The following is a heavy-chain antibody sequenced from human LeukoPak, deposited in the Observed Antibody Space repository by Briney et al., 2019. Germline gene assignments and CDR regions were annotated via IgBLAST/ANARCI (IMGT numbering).Heavy chain of an antibody. CDR2: MNPNSGNT. J-gene: IGHJ4*02. V-gene: IGHV1-8*01. Sequence: AASVKVSCKASGYTFTSYDINWVRQATGQGLEWMGWMNPNSGNTGYAQKFQGRVTMTRNTSISTAYMELSSLRSEDTAVYYCARAHRERGVPDYWGQGTLVTVSS. CDR3: ARAHRERGVPDY. CDR1: GYTFTSYD. D-gene: IGHD3-10*01.